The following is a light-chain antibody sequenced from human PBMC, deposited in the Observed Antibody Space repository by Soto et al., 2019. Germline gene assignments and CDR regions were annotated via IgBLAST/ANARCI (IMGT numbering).Light chain of an antibody. CDR3: QQADSFPLS. V-gene: IGKV1-12*01. Sequence: DIQMTQSPSSLSASVGDRVTLTCRASQSIYKWLVWYQQKPGKAPKLLIYAASSLQSGVPSRFSGSGYGTDFTLTISSLQPEDFATYYCQQADSFPLSFGGGTKVDIK. CDR1: QSIYKW. J-gene: IGKJ4*01. CDR2: AAS.